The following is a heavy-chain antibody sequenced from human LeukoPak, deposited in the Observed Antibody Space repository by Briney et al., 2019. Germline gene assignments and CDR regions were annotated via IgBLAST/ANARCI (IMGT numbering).Heavy chain of an antibody. CDR3: ARVWFGYFFQ. V-gene: IGHV3-53*01. CDR1: GFTFINDF. J-gene: IGHJ4*02. CDR2: IHTGGTT. D-gene: IGHD3-10*01. Sequence: GGSLRLSCAASGFTFINDFMTWVRQAPGKGLEWVSVIHTGGTTHYADSVKGRFTISKDNSNNTVYLQMNSVRVEDTAVYYCARVWFGYFFQWGQGALVTVSS.